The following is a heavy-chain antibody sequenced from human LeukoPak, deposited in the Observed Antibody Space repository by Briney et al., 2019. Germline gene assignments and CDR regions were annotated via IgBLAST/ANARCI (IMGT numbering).Heavy chain of an antibody. J-gene: IGHJ3*02. D-gene: IGHD3-16*02. CDR2: IIPIFGTA. Sequence: ASVKVSCKASGGTFSSYAISWVRQAPGQGLEWMGGIIPIFGTANYAQKFQGRGTITADESTSTAYMELSSLRSEDTAVYYCARAGLSTLVIGDAFDIWGQGTMVTVSS. CDR1: GGTFSSYA. V-gene: IGHV1-69*13. CDR3: ARAGLSTLVIGDAFDI.